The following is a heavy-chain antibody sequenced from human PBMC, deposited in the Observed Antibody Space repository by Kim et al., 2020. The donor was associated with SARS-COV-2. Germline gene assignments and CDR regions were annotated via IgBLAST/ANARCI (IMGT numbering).Heavy chain of an antibody. CDR2: IYYSGST. CDR1: GGSISSSSYY. CDR3: ARQLRDYYGSGSYLPNWFDP. J-gene: IGHJ5*02. V-gene: IGHV4-39*01. Sequence: SETLSLTCTVSGGSISSSSYYWGWIRQPPGKGLEWIGSIYYSGSTYYNPSLKSRVTISVDTSKNQFSLKLSSVTAADTAVYYCARQLRDYYGSGSYLPNWFDPWGQGTLVTVSS. D-gene: IGHD3-10*01.